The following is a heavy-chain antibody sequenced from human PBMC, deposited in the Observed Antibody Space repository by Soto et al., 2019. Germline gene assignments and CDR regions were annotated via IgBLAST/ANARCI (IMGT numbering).Heavy chain of an antibody. CDR1: GGSFSGYY. CDR3: ARKGGRRTYYDIFTPWKVAFDF. Sequence: QVQLQQWGAGLLKPSETLSLTCAVYGGSFSGYYWRWIRQPPGNGLEWIGEINHSESTNYNPSLKTRLTISVDTSKNQFALERGTVTASETDVYYCARKGGRRTYYDIFTPWKVAFDFWCQGTMVTVSS. V-gene: IGHV4-34*01. CDR2: INHSEST. J-gene: IGHJ3*01. D-gene: IGHD3-9*01.